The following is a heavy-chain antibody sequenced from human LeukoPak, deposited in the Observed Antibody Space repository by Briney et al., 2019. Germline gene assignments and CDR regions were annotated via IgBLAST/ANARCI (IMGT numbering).Heavy chain of an antibody. V-gene: IGHV1-8*01. CDR3: ARMTTVTTWYFDL. D-gene: IGHD4-17*01. J-gene: IGHJ2*01. CDR1: GYTFTNYD. Sequence: GASVKVSCKASGYTFTNYDINWVRQATGQGLEWMGWMNPNSGNTGYAQKFQGRVTMTRNTSISTAYMELSSLRSEDTAVYYCARMTTVTTWYFDLWGRGTLVTVSS. CDR2: MNPNSGNT.